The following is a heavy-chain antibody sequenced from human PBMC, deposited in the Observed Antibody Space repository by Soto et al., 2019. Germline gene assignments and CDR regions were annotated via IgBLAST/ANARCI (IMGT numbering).Heavy chain of an antibody. J-gene: IGHJ5*02. CDR1: GGSISSSSYY. V-gene: IGHV4-39*01. Sequence: QLQLQESGPGLVKPSETLSLTCTVSGGSISSSSYYWGWIRQPPGKGLEWIGSIYYSGSTYYNPSLKSRVTISVDTSKNQFSLKLSSVTAADTAVYYCARHERGYSYGYDGGDWFDPWGQGTLVTVSS. D-gene: IGHD5-18*01. CDR2: IYYSGST. CDR3: ARHERGYSYGYDGGDWFDP.